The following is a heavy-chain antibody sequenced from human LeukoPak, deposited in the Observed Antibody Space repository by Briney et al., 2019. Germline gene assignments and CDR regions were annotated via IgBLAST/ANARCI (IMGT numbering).Heavy chain of an antibody. J-gene: IGHJ3*02. V-gene: IGHV1-18*04. CDR3: ARATYCGGDCYRNDAFDI. Sequence: ASVKVSCKASGYTFTASYMNWVRQAPGQGLEWMGWISAYNGNTNYAQKLQGRVTMTTDTSTSTAYMELRSLRSDDTAVYYCARATYCGGDCYRNDAFDIWGQGTMVTVSS. CDR1: GYTFTASY. D-gene: IGHD2-21*02. CDR2: ISAYNGNT.